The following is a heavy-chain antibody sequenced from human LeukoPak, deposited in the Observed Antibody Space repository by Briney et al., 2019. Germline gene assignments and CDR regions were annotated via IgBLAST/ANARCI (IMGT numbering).Heavy chain of an antibody. J-gene: IGHJ4*02. D-gene: IGHD6-13*01. CDR3: ARGGNSWYADY. CDR2: IHYSGST. Sequence: SGTLSLTCSVSGGSISSYYWSWIRQPPEKGLEWIGYIHYSGSTSYNPSLKSRVTMSIDTSKNQFSLKVGSVTAADTAVYYCARGGNSWYADYWGQGNLVTVSS. V-gene: IGHV4-59*01. CDR1: GGSISSYY.